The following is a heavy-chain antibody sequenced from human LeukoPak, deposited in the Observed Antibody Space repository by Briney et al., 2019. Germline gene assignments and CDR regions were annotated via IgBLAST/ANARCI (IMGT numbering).Heavy chain of an antibody. D-gene: IGHD2-2*01. CDR2: IIPILGIA. V-gene: IGHV1-69*02. CDR3: ARGGYCSSTSCRSWFDP. J-gene: IGHJ5*02. Sequence: GASVKVSCKASGGTFSSYTISWVRQAPGQGIEWMGRIIPILGIANYAQKFQGRVTITADKSTSTAYMELSSLRSEDTAVYYCARGGYCSSTSCRSWFDPWGQGTLVTVSS. CDR1: GGTFSSYT.